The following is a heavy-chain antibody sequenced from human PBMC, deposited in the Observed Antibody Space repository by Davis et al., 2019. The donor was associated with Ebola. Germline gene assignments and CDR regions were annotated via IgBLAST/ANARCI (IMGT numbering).Heavy chain of an antibody. CDR2: IYPGDSDT. V-gene: IGHV5-51*01. D-gene: IGHD3-10*01. J-gene: IGHJ4*02. CDR3: AIYPALNYGSGSAAHY. CDR1: GYSFTSYW. Sequence: PGGSLRLSCKGSGYSFTSYWIGWVRQMPGKGLEWMGIIYPGDSDTRYSPSFQGQVTISADKSISTAYLQWSSLKASDTAMYYCAIYPALNYGSGSAAHYWGQGTLVTVSS.